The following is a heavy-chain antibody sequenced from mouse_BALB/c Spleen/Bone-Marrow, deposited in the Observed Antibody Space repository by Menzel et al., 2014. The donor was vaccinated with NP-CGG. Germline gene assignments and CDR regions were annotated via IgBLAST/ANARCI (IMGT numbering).Heavy chain of an antibody. CDR3: ARYGNYDAMDY. CDR1: GYTFTSYW. Sequence: QVHVKQSGAELVKPGASVKLPCKASGYTFTSYWMHWVKQRPGQGLEWIGEINPSNGRTNYNETFKSKATLTVDKSFTTAYMQLSSLTSDDSAVYYCARYGNYDAMDYWGQGTSVTVSS. V-gene: IGHV1S81*02. CDR2: INPSNGRT. J-gene: IGHJ4*01. D-gene: IGHD2-1*01.